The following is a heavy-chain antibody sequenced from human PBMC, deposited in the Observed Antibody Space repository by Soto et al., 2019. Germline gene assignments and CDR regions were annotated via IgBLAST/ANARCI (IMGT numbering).Heavy chain of an antibody. CDR1: GYTFTSYG. Sequence: QVQLEQSGAEVKKPGASVKVSCKASGYTFTSYGISWVRQAPGQGLEWMGWISAYNGKTNYEQKLQGRVTMTTDTSTITAYMEMRILRSDDTAVYYCARLNMAQDAFDIWGQGTMVTVSS. J-gene: IGHJ3*02. V-gene: IGHV1-18*01. CDR3: ARLNMAQDAFDI. D-gene: IGHD3-10*01. CDR2: ISAYNGKT.